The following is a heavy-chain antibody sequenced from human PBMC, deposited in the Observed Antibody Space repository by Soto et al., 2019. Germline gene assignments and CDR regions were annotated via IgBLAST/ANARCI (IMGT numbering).Heavy chain of an antibody. D-gene: IGHD3-22*01. CDR2: IIPIFGTA. CDR1: GGTFSSYA. CDR3: ARGSPYYYDSSGYPND. Sequence: QVQMVQSGAEVKKPGSSVKVSCKASGGTFSSYAISWVRQAPGQGLEWMGGIIPIFGTANYAQKFQGRVTITADECTRTAYMELSSQRSEDTAVYYCARGSPYYYDSSGYPNDWGQGTLVTVSS. V-gene: IGHV1-69*12. J-gene: IGHJ4*02.